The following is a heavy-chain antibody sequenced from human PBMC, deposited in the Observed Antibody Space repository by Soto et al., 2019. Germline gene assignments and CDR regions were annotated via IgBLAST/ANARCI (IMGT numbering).Heavy chain of an antibody. CDR1: GGSISSYY. D-gene: IGHD5-18*01. Sequence: PSETLSLTCTVAGGSISSYYWSWIRQPPGQGLEWIGYIYNSGSTNYNPSLKSRVTISADTSTNQFSLKLTSVSAADTAVYYCARTVDTTTDYYYYCMDVWGQGTTVTVSS. CDR3: ARTVDTTTDYYYYCMDV. CDR2: IYNSGST. J-gene: IGHJ6*02. V-gene: IGHV4-59*01.